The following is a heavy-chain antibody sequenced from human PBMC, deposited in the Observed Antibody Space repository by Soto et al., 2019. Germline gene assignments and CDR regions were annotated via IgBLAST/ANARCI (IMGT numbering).Heavy chain of an antibody. D-gene: IGHD3-22*01. CDR2: IIPILGIA. CDR1: GGTISSYT. V-gene: IGHV1-69*02. J-gene: IGHJ4*02. CDR3: ARGRAYDRSGYYSVGFDY. Sequence: SVKVSCKASGGTISSYTISWVGQAPGQGLEWMGRIIPILGIANYAQKFQGRVTITADKSTSTAYMELSSLRSEDTAVYYCARGRAYDRSGYYSVGFDYSAQGTLVTVSS.